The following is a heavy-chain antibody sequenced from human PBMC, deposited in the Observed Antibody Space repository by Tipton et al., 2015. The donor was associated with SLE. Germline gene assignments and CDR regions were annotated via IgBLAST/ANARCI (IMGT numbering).Heavy chain of an antibody. CDR3: ARVGWGPYSGMDV. Sequence: AVSGFTLDDYGMHWVRQAPGKGLEWVSGIGTAGDTYYSGSVGGRFTISRENAKSSFYLQMNSLRAGDTAVYYCARVGWGPYSGMDVWGQGTAVTVSS. D-gene: IGHD7-27*01. CDR1: GFTLDDYG. J-gene: IGHJ6*02. V-gene: IGHV3-13*01. CDR2: IGTAGDT.